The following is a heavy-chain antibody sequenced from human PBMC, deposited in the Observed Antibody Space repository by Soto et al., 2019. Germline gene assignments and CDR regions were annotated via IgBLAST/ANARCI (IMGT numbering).Heavy chain of an antibody. Sequence: SETLSPTCSVSGGSVSDKTYYWSWIRQPPGKRLEWIGYVYYSGTTNYNPSLKSRVTISVDLSKNRFSLRLSSVTTADTALYYCARTTAVPNTLRSRHFFDYWGQGTLVTVSS. V-gene: IGHV4-61*01. CDR1: GGSVSDKTYY. J-gene: IGHJ4*02. D-gene: IGHD4-17*01. CDR2: VYYSGTT. CDR3: ARTTAVPNTLRSRHFFDY.